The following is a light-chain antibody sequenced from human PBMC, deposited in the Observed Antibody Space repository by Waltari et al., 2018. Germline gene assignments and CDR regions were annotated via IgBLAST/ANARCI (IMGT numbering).Light chain of an antibody. J-gene: IGLJ1*01. CDR1: SSNLGSNY. Sequence: QSVLTQPPSASETPGQRVIISCSGSSSNLGSNYLYWYQQLPGTAPKLLINRNHQRPSGVPDRFSASRSGTSASLAISGLRSEDEAVYYCASWDDSHYVFGTGTQVTVL. CDR2: RNH. V-gene: IGLV1-47*01. CDR3: ASWDDSHYV.